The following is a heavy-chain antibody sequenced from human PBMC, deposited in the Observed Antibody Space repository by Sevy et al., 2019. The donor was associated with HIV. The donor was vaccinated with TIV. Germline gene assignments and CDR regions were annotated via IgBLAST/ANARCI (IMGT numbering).Heavy chain of an antibody. CDR3: AKTYYYDSSGYFSN. D-gene: IGHD3-22*01. J-gene: IGHJ4*02. Sequence: GGSLRLSCAASGFTFSSYGMHWVRQAPGKGLEWVAVISYDGSNKYYADSVKGRFTISRDNSKNTLYLQMNSLRAEETAVYYCAKTYYYDSSGYFSNWGQVTLVTVSS. CDR1: GFTFSSYG. V-gene: IGHV3-30*18. CDR2: ISYDGSNK.